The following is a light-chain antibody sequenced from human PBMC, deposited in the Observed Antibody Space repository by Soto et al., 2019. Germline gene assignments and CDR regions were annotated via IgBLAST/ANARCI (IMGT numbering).Light chain of an antibody. V-gene: IGKV3-20*01. CDR3: QQYGSSPQT. J-gene: IGKJ2*01. CDR1: QSVSSRY. Sequence: EIVLTQSPGTLSLSPGERATLSCRAGQSVSSRYFAWYQQKPGQATRLLIYAASSRATGIPDRFSGSGSGTDFTLTISRLEPEDFAVYYCQQYGSSPQTFGQGTKLEIK. CDR2: AAS.